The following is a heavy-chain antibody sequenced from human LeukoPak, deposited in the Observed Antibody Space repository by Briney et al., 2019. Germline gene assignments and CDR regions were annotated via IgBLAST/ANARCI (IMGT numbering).Heavy chain of an antibody. D-gene: IGHD2-15*01. CDR2: VSGNNGNT. Sequence: ASVKVSCKASGYTFTTYGISWVRQAPGQGLEWMGWVSGNNGNTNYAQKLQGRVTMTTDTSTNTAYMELRSLRSEDTAVYYCARPLSGGRGFFDYWGQGTLVTVSS. CDR1: GYTFTTYG. CDR3: ARPLSGGRGFFDY. J-gene: IGHJ4*02. V-gene: IGHV1-18*01.